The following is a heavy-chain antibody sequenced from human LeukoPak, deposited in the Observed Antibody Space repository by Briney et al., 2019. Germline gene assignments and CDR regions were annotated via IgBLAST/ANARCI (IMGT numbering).Heavy chain of an antibody. V-gene: IGHV3-23*01. CDR2: TTAAGNT. Sequence: GGSLRLSCEASGFTFSNYDINWVRQAPGEGLEWVSATTAAGNTLYSDSVKGRFTISRDNSKNTLYLQMNSLRADDTAVYHCAKDRGQLGGFDYWGQGTLVTVSS. CDR3: AKDRGQLGGFDY. CDR1: GFTFSNYD. J-gene: IGHJ4*02. D-gene: IGHD6-6*01.